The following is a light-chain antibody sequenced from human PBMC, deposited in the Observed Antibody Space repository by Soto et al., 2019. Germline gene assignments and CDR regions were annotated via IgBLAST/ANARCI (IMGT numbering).Light chain of an antibody. CDR2: AVS. CDR3: SSYTSDSSYV. J-gene: IGLJ1*01. CDR1: SSDVGLYDY. Sequence: QSVLTQPASVSGSPGQSITISCTGTSSDVGLYDYVSWYQQHPGKAPQLMIYAVSNRPSGVSNRFSAPKSGNTASLFISGLQAEDEADYYCSSYTSDSSYVFGYGTKVTVL. V-gene: IGLV2-14*01.